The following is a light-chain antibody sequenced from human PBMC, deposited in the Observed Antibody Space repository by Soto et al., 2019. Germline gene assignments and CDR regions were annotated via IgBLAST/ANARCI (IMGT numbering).Light chain of an antibody. CDR1: QNVDKF. J-gene: IGKJ5*01. CDR2: DSS. CDR3: QQSYSTTAH. V-gene: IGKV3-11*01. Sequence: VELTQSPATLSFSPGETATLSCRASQNVDKFLAWYQQRPGQPPRLLIFDSSNRATGVPVRFSGSGSGTVGTLTIGSLENEDAAVYYCQQSYSTTAHFGQGTRLEIK.